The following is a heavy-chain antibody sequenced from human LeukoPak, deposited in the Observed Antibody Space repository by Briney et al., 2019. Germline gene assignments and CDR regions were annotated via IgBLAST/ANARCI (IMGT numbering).Heavy chain of an antibody. V-gene: IGHV1-69*01. Sequence: RASVKVSCKASGGTFSSYAISWVRQAPGQGLEWMGGIIPIFGTANYAQKFQGRVTITADESTSTAYMELSSLRSEDTAVYYCARPEYYDSSGYYRSWGQGTLVTVSS. J-gene: IGHJ5*02. D-gene: IGHD3-22*01. CDR2: IIPIFGTA. CDR1: GGTFSSYA. CDR3: ARPEYYDSSGYYRS.